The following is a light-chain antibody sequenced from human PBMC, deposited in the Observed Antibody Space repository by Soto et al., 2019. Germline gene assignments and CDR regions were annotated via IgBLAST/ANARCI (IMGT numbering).Light chain of an antibody. CDR3: QQYDSYSPLT. Sequence: DIQMTQSPSTLSASVGDRVTITCRASQSISFWLAWYQQRPGKAPKLLIYDASKLESGVPSRFSGRGSGTEFTLTIRSLQPDDFATYYCQQYDSYSPLTFGGGTKVDIK. J-gene: IGKJ4*01. CDR2: DAS. V-gene: IGKV1-5*01. CDR1: QSISFW.